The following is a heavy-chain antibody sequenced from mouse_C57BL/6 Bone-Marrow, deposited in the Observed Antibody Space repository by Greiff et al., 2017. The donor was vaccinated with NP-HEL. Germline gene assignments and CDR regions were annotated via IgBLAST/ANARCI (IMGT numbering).Heavy chain of an antibody. CDR2: FYPGSGSI. V-gene: IGHV1-62-2*01. Sequence: VQLQQSGAELVKPGASVKLSCKASGYTFTEYTIHWVKQRSGRGLEWIGWFYPGSGSIKYNEKFKDKATLTADKSSSTVYMELSRLTSEDSAVYFCARHEDFLYSNLYAMDYWGQGTSVTVSS. CDR3: ARHEDFLYSNLYAMDY. CDR1: GYTFTEYT. J-gene: IGHJ4*01. D-gene: IGHD2-5*01.